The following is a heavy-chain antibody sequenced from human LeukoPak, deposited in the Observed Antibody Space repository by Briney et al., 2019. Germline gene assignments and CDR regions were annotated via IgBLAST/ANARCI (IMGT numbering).Heavy chain of an antibody. V-gene: IGHV3-30-3*01. CDR1: GFRFSDYP. CDR3: ARVPTTIRIFDY. Sequence: GGSLRLSCAASGFRFSDYPMHWVRQTPDRGVEWVAVISYDGTKQYYAESVRGRFSISGDNSNNTLFLEMNSLRPEDTAVYYRARVPTTIRIFDYWGQGTLLTVSS. D-gene: IGHD4-11*01. J-gene: IGHJ4*02. CDR2: ISYDGTKQ.